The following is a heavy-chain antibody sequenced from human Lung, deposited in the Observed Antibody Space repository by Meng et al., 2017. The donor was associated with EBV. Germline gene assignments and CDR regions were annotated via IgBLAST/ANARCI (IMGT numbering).Heavy chain of an antibody. D-gene: IGHD2-2*01. CDR3: AREIVVVPAALNWFDP. CDR2: IIPIFGTA. V-gene: IGHV1-69*01. CDR1: GGTFSSYA. Sequence: GRRVQAGAQVKKPGSSVKVSCKASGGTFSSYAISWVRQAPGQGLEWMGGIIPIFGTANYAQKFQGRVTLTADESTSTAYMELSSLRSEDTAVYYCAREIVVVPAALNWFDPWGQGTLVTVSS. J-gene: IGHJ5*02.